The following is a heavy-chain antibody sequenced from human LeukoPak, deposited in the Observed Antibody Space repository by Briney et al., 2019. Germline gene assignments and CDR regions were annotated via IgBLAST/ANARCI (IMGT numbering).Heavy chain of an antibody. V-gene: IGHV3-48*01. J-gene: IGHJ4*02. D-gene: IGHD2-21*01. Sequence: GGSLRLSRSASGFSFSSYSMDWVRQAPGKGLEWAAYISSNGDVTHYADSVKGRFTISRDNAKNLLYLQMNSLRAEDTAVYYCARLFGSDGYWGQGTLVTVSS. CDR1: GFSFSSYS. CDR2: ISSNGDVT. CDR3: ARLFGSDGY.